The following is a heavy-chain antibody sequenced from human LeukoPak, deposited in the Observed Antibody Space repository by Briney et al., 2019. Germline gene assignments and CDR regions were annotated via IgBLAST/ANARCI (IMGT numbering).Heavy chain of an antibody. Sequence: GGSLRLSCAASGFTFSTYNMNWVRQAPGQGLEWVSSITTTSTYRYYADSVKDRFSISRDNAKNSLYLQMNSLRAEDTAVYYCGTINYGYSVYWGQGTVVTVSS. J-gene: IGHJ4*02. V-gene: IGHV3-21*01. D-gene: IGHD5-24*01. CDR1: GFTFSTYN. CDR2: ITTTSTYR. CDR3: GTINYGYSVY.